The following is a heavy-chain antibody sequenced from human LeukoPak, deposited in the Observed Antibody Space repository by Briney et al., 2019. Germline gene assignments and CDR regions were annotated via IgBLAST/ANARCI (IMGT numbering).Heavy chain of an antibody. D-gene: IGHD1-26*01. CDR2: INHSGST. V-gene: IGHV4-34*01. Sequence: PSETLSLTCAVYGGSFSGYYWSWIRQPPGKGLEWIGEINHSGSTNYNPSLKSRVTISVDTSKNQFSLKLSSVTAADTAVYYCARVSSGSYWSDYWGQGTLVTVSS. CDR1: GGSFSGYY. J-gene: IGHJ4*02. CDR3: ARVSSGSYWSDY.